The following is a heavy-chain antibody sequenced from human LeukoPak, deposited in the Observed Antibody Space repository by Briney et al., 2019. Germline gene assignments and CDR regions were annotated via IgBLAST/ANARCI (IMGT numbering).Heavy chain of an antibody. CDR2: ISYDGSNK. V-gene: IGHV3-30*18. CDR3: AKDYGYYYYYMDV. Sequence: GGSLRLSCAASGFTFSSYGMHWVRQAPGKGLEWVAVISYDGSNKYYADSVKGRFTIPRDNSKNTLYLQMNSLRAEDTAVYYCAKDYGYYYYYMDVWGKGTTVTVSS. D-gene: IGHD3-10*01. J-gene: IGHJ6*03. CDR1: GFTFSSYG.